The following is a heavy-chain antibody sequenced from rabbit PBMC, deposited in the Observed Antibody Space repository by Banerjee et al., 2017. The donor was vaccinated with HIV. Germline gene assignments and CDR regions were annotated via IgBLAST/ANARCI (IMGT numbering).Heavy chain of an antibody. CDR3: ARAGSNYATGAFDP. D-gene: IGHD8-1*01. V-gene: IGHV1S40*01. Sequence: QSLEESGGDLVKPGASLTLTCTASGFSFSSSYYMCWVRQAPGKGLEWIACIYAGSSGSTYYASWVSGRFTISSDNAQNTVDLQMNSLTAADTATYFCARAGSNYATGAFDPWGQGTLVTVS. CDR1: GFSFSSSYY. J-gene: IGHJ2*01. CDR2: IYAGSSGST.